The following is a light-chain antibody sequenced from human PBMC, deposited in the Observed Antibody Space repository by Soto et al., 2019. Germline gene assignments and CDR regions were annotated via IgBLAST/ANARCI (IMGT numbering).Light chain of an antibody. Sequence: DIQMTQSPSSLSASVGDRVTITCRASQGIRHYLAWYQQKPGKVPKLLIYEASNLQSGVPSRFRGGGSGTEFTLTISSLQPDDFATYYCQQYNSYSLFGGGTKVEIK. CDR3: QQYNSYSL. CDR1: QGIRHY. V-gene: IGKV1-27*01. J-gene: IGKJ4*01. CDR2: EAS.